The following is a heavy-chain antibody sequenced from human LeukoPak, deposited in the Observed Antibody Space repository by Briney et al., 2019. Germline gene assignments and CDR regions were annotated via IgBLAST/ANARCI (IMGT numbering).Heavy chain of an antibody. CDR1: GFTFSDHA. Sequence: GGSLRLSCAASGFTFSDHAMSWVRQAPGKGLEWVAVISYDGSNKYYADSVKGRFTISRDNSKNTLYLQMNSLRAEDTAVYYCAKGMNSSSWYSFWNHYYYYGMDVWGQGTTVTVSS. CDR2: ISYDGSNK. CDR3: AKGMNSSSWYSFWNHYYYYGMDV. D-gene: IGHD6-13*01. J-gene: IGHJ6*02. V-gene: IGHV3-30*18.